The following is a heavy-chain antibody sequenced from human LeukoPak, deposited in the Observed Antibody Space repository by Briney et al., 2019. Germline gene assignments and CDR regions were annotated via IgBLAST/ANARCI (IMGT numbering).Heavy chain of an antibody. Sequence: PGGSLRLSCAVSGFTFSNYAMTWVRQAPGKGLEWASAISGSGGSTYYADSVKGRFTISRDNSKNTLYLQMNSLRAEDTAVYYCAKPSSSWSSLEYWGQGTLVTVSS. J-gene: IGHJ4*02. CDR2: ISGSGGST. CDR3: AKPSSSWSSLEY. CDR1: GFTFSNYA. V-gene: IGHV3-23*01. D-gene: IGHD6-13*01.